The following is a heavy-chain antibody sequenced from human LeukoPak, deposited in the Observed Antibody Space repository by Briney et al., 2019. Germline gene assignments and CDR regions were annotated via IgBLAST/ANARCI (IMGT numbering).Heavy chain of an antibody. D-gene: IGHD3-10*01. Sequence: GGSLRLSCAASGFTFSDYYMSWIRQAPGKGLEWVSYISSSGSTIFYADSVKGRFTISRDNSKNTLYIQMNSLRAEDTALYYCAQSGRYWYFDLWGRGTLVTVSS. CDR2: ISSSGSTI. CDR1: GFTFSDYY. CDR3: AQSGRYWYFDL. J-gene: IGHJ2*01. V-gene: IGHV3-11*01.